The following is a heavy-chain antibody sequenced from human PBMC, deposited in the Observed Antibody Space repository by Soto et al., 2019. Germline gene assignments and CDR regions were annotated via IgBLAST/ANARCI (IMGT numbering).Heavy chain of an antibody. D-gene: IGHD3-3*02. CDR1: GYNLVDHY. J-gene: IGHJ4*02. Sequence: VHLVQSGAEVKKPGASLKVSCTASGYNLVDHYVHWVRQAPGQGLEWMGWINPSTGGPRYTQRFQGRVTITSDTSINTAYLEINRMNSDDTAVYFCTRSIALAGTGAFDLWGQGTLVTVSS. V-gene: IGHV1-2*02. CDR3: TRSIALAGTGAFDL. CDR2: INPSTGGP.